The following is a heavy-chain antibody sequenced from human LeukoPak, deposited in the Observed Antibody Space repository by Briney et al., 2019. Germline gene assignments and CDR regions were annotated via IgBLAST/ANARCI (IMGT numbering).Heavy chain of an antibody. CDR2: ISSSSSYI. J-gene: IGHJ4*02. D-gene: IGHD4-17*01. CDR3: ARLGGDYGDFIDY. V-gene: IGHV3-21*01. CDR1: GFTFSSYS. Sequence: GGSLRLSCAASGFTFSSYSMNWVRQAPGKGLEWVSSISSSSSYIYYADSVKGRFTISRDNAKNSLYLQMNSLRAEDTAVYYCARLGGDYGDFIDYWGRGTLVTVSS.